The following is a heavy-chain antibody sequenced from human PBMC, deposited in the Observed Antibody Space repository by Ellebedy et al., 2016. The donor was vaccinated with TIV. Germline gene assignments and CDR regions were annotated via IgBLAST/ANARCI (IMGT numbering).Heavy chain of an antibody. Sequence: PGGSLRLSCAASGFTFSNYWMSWVRQAPGKGLEWVANIKQDGSEKNYVDSVKGRFTISRDNAKNSLFLQMNSLRAEDTAVYYCASFDSSYYYHYGMDVWGQGTTVTVSS. CDR3: ASFDSSYYYHYGMDV. V-gene: IGHV3-7*01. CDR1: GFTFSNYW. CDR2: IKQDGSEK. J-gene: IGHJ6*02.